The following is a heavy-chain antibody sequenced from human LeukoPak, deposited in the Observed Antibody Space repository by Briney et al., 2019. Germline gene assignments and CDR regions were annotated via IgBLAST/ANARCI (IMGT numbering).Heavy chain of an antibody. D-gene: IGHD3-3*01. V-gene: IGHV3-23*01. Sequence: GGSLRLSCAASGFTFSSYAMSWVRQAPGKGLEWVSAISGSGGSTYYADSVKGRFTISRDNAKNSLYLQMNSLRAEDTAVYYCARVPTAIFGVVYYFDYWGQGTLVTVSS. CDR3: ARVPTAIFGVVYYFDY. CDR1: GFTFSSYA. J-gene: IGHJ4*02. CDR2: ISGSGGST.